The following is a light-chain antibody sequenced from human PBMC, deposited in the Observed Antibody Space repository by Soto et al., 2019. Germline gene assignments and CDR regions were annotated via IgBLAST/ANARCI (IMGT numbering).Light chain of an antibody. CDR1: SSDVGSYNL. CDR3: CPYAGSSTGV. Sequence: QSVLTQPASVSGSPGQSITISCTGTSSDVGSYNLVSWYQQHPGKAPKLMIYEVSKRPSGVSNRFSGSKSGNTASLTISGLQAEDEADYYCCPYAGSSTGVFGTGTKVTVL. J-gene: IGLJ1*01. V-gene: IGLV2-23*02. CDR2: EVS.